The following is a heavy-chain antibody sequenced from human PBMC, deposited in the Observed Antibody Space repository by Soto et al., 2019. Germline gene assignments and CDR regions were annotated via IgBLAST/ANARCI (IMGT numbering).Heavy chain of an antibody. CDR2: ISAYNGNT. V-gene: IGHV1-18*01. Sequence: QVQLVQSGAEVKKPGASVKVSCKASGYTFTSYGISWVRQAPGQGLEWMGWISAYNGNTNYAQKLQGRVTMTTDTYTSTAYMELRSLRSDDTAVYYCERDAWLQHLRDYFDYWGQGTLVTVSS. CDR1: GYTFTSYG. J-gene: IGHJ4*02. CDR3: ERDAWLQHLRDYFDY. D-gene: IGHD5-12*01.